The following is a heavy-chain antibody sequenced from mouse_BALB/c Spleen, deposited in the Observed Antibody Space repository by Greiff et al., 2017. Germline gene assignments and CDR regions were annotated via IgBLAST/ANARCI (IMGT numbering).Heavy chain of an antibody. V-gene: IGHV5-6*01. D-gene: IGHD2-10*01. Sequence: EVKLMESGGDLVKPGGSLKLSCAASGFTFSSYGMSWVRQTPDKRLEWVATISSGGSYTYYPDSVKGRFTISRDNAKNTLYLQMSSLKSEDTAMYYCARHGPYYGNYDYYAMDYWGQGTSVTVSS. J-gene: IGHJ4*01. CDR2: ISSGGSYT. CDR3: ARHGPYYGNYDYYAMDY. CDR1: GFTFSSYG.